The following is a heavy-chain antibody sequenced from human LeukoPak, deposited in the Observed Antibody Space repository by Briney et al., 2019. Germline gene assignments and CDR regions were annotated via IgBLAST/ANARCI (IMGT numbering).Heavy chain of an antibody. J-gene: IGHJ4*02. CDR1: GFTVITSF. Sequence: GGSLRLSCSASGFTVITSFMSWVRQAPGKGLEWVSAISGSGGSTYYADSVKGRFTISRDNSKNTLYLQMNSLRAEDTAVYYCAKDLNYGDYDDYFDYWGQGTLVTVSS. CDR3: AKDLNYGDYDDYFDY. V-gene: IGHV3-23*01. CDR2: ISGSGGST. D-gene: IGHD4-17*01.